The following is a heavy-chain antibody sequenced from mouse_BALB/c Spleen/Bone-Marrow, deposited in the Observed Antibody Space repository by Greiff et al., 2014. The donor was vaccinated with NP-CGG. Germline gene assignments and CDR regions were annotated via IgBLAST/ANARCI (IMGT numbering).Heavy chain of an antibody. CDR1: GFIFSYYA. Sequence: DVKLVESGGGLVKPGGSLKLSCAASGFIFSYYAMSWVRQSPEKRLEWVAEISSGGSYTYYPDTVTGRFTISRDNAKNTLYLEMSSLRPEDTAMYYCTRDRGDYWGQGTSVTVSS. CDR3: TRDRGDY. CDR2: ISSGGSYT. J-gene: IGHJ4*01. V-gene: IGHV5-9-4*01. D-gene: IGHD3-1*01.